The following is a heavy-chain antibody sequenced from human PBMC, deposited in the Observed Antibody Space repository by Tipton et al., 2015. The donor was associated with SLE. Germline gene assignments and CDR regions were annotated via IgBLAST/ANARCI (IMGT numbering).Heavy chain of an antibody. J-gene: IGHJ3*02. CDR3: ARGDRGLPPAFDI. CDR1: GGSFSNYY. V-gene: IGHV4-34*01. D-gene: IGHD5-18*01. Sequence: TLSLTCAVYGGSFSNYYWSWIRQPPGKGLEWIGEINHSGITNYNPSLKSRVTISVDTSKNQFSLKLSSVTAADTAVYYCARGDRGLPPAFDIWGQGTMVTVSS. CDR2: INHSGIT.